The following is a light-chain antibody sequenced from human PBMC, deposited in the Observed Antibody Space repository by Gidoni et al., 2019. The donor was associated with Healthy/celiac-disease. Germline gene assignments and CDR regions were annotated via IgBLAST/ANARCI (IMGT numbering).Light chain of an antibody. Sequence: DIQMTQSPSTLSASVGYRVTITCRASQSISSWFAWYQQKPGKAPKLLIYDASSLESGVPSRFSGSGSGKEFTLTISSLQPDDFATYYCQQYNSYWTFXQXTKVEIK. CDR3: QQYNSYWT. V-gene: IGKV1-5*01. J-gene: IGKJ1*01. CDR1: QSISSW. CDR2: DAS.